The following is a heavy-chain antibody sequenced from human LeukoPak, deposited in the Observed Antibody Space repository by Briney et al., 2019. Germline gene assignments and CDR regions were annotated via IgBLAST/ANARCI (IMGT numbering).Heavy chain of an antibody. CDR3: IKDRIGTWSFDH. Sequence: GGSLRLSCAASGFTFSSYGMSWVRQAPGKGLEWVSAIAGNGGNTFYADSVKGRFTISRDNSKNTLYLQLSSLRVEDTAVYYCIKDRIGTWSFDHWGQGTLLTVSS. V-gene: IGHV3-23*01. CDR1: GFTFSSYG. D-gene: IGHD1-26*01. J-gene: IGHJ4*02. CDR2: IAGNGGNT.